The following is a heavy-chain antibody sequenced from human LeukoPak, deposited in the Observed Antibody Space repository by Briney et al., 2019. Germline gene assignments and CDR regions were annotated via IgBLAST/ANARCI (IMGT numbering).Heavy chain of an antibody. J-gene: IGHJ6*02. CDR2: INPSGGST. V-gene: IGHV1-46*01. CDR3: AREDVVLVDAVRYYYYGMDV. Sequence: ASVKVSCKASGYNFISYYMHWVRQAPGQGLEWMGIINPSGGSTSYAQKFQDRVTMTRDTSTSTVYMELTSLKSEDTAVYYCAREDVVLVDAVRYYYYGMDVWGQGTTVTVSS. D-gene: IGHD2-8*01. CDR1: GYNFISYY.